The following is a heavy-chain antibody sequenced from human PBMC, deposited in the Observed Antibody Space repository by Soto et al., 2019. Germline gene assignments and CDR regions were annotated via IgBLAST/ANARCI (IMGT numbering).Heavy chain of an antibody. CDR3: PRRLASKPKYFFDF. CDR2: VYYTGST. J-gene: IGHJ4*02. V-gene: IGHV4-61*01. Sequence: PSETLSLPCTGSGDSVSSGIYYWSLIRQPPGQGLEWIGYVYYTGSTNYNPSLQSRVTISIDTSKNQFSLRLRSVTAAHTAMYHRPRRLASKPKYFFDFWGQGTQVTVPS. CDR1: GDSVSSGIYY. D-gene: IGHD3-9*01.